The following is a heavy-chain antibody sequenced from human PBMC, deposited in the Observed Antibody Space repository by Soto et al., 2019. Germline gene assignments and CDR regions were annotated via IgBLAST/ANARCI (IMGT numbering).Heavy chain of an antibody. J-gene: IGHJ6*03. CDR2: IIPILGIA. Sequence: QVQLVQSGPEVKKLGSSVKVSCKASGDTFSRHTISWVRQAPGQGLEWMGRIIPILGIANYAQQLQGRVTTTVEEATSTAYMDLSSLGSEDTAVYYCARGADRGTVNKGYDYYRDVWGKGTTVTVSS. V-gene: IGHV1-69*02. CDR3: ARGADRGTVNKGYDYYRDV. CDR1: GDTFSRHT. D-gene: IGHD4-17*01.